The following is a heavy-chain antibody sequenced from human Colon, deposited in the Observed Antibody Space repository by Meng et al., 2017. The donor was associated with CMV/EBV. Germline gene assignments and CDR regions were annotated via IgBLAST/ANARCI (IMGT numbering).Heavy chain of an antibody. CDR3: AKDMTTVGATYFDY. Sequence: GESLKISCAGSEFAFDAFSMHWIRQAPGKGLEWVALINWDGGKTYYGDSVKGRFTISRDNSKKSLYLQMHSLRPEDTAIYYCAKDMTTVGATYFDYWGQGTLVTVSS. V-gene: IGHV3-43*01. CDR1: EFAFDAFS. D-gene: IGHD4-23*01. CDR2: INWDGGKT. J-gene: IGHJ4*02.